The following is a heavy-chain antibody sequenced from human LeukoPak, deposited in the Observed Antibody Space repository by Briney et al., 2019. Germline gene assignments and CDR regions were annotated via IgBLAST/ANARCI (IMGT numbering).Heavy chain of an antibody. D-gene: IGHD3-10*01. J-gene: IGHJ4*02. V-gene: IGHV4-59*02. CDR1: GASVRNYY. Sequence: SETLSLTCSVSGASVRNYYWDCIRQPPGKGLEWIGYISYSGRTSYNPSLKSRVTISVDTSKNQFSLSLNSVTAADTAVYYCARHQYDSGIDHTNWGQGTLVTVSS. CDR2: ISYSGRT. CDR3: ARHQYDSGIDHTN.